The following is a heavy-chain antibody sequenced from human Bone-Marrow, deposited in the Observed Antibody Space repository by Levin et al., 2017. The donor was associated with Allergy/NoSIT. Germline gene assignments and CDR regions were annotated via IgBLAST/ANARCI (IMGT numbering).Heavy chain of an antibody. V-gene: IGHV2-70*13. J-gene: IGHJ5*02. CDR2: IDWEDDI. CDR1: GFSLKSSGMS. CDR3: ARMGLRNGYNLGWFDP. Sequence: SGPTLVKPTQTLTLTCSLSGFSLKSSGMSVAWIRQSPDRALEWLALIDWEDDIYYRKSLKTRLTISKDTSKNQVVLRLTNVDPADTGTYYCARMGLRNGYNLGWFDPWGPGILVTVSS. D-gene: IGHD5-24*01.